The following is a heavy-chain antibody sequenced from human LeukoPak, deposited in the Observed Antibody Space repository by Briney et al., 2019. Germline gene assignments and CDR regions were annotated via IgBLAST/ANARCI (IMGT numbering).Heavy chain of an antibody. J-gene: IGHJ5*02. CDR3: ARGPSQNWFDP. Sequence: PSETLSLTCAVYGGSFSGYYWSWIRQPPGKGLEWIGEINHSGSTNYNPSLKSRVTISVDTSKNQFSLKLSSVTAADTAVYYCARGPSQNWFDPWGQGTLVTVSS. CDR1: GGSFSGYY. CDR2: INHSGST. V-gene: IGHV4-34*01.